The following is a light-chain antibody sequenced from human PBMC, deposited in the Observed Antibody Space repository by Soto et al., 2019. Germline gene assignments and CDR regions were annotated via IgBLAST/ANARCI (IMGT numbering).Light chain of an antibody. V-gene: IGLV1-40*01. J-gene: IGLJ2*01. CDR2: GNS. CDR1: SSNIGAGYD. CDR3: HSYDSSMSGSDVV. Sequence: QAVVTQPPSVSGAPGQRVTISCTGSSSNIGAGYDVHWYQQLPGTAPKLLIYGNSNRPSGVPDRFSGSKSGTSASLAITGLEAEDEDDYYCHSYDSSMSGSDVVFGGGTKLTVL.